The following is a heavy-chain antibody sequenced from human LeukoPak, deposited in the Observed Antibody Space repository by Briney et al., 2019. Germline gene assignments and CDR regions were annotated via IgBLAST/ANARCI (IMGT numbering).Heavy chain of an antibody. J-gene: IGHJ4*02. V-gene: IGHV3-23*01. D-gene: IGHD6-19*01. CDR1: GFTFSNYA. Sequence: GGSLRLSCAASGFTFSNYAMSWVRQAPGKGLEWVSIISGNGGTTYYADPVRGQFTISRDNSKNTLYQQMNSLRAEDTALYYCAKYLKANSGWPFDSWGQGTLVTVSS. CDR3: AKYLKANSGWPFDS. CDR2: ISGNGGTT.